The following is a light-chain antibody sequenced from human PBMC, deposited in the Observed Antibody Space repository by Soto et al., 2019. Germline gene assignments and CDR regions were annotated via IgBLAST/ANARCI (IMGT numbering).Light chain of an antibody. J-gene: IGLJ2*01. Sequence: QPVLTQSPSASASLGASVKLTCTLSSGHRSYAIAWHQQQPEKGPRYLMKLNSDGSHSKGDGIPDRFSGSSSGAERYLTISSLQSEDEADYYCQTWGTGIVVFGGETKVPVL. CDR3: QTWGTGIVV. V-gene: IGLV4-69*01. CDR2: LNSDGSH. CDR1: SGHRSYA.